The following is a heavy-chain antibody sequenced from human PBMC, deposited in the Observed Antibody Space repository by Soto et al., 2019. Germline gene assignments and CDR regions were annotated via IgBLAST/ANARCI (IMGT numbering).Heavy chain of an antibody. CDR2: IYYSGST. CDR3: ARAGVKGRVLRFLEWLPADAFDI. CDR1: GGSISSGGYY. J-gene: IGHJ3*02. Sequence: SETLSLTCTVSGGSISSGGYYWSWIRQHPGKGLEWIGYIYYSGSTYYNPSLKSRVTISVATSKNQFSLKLSSVTAADTAVYYCARAGVKGRVLRFLEWLPADAFDIWGQGTMVTVSS. D-gene: IGHD3-3*01. V-gene: IGHV4-31*03.